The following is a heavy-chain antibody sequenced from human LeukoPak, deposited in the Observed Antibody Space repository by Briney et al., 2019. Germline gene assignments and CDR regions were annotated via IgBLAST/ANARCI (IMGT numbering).Heavy chain of an antibody. J-gene: IGHJ4*02. CDR2: IYYSGST. V-gene: IGHV4-59*06. CDR3: AWRDYYDSSGYLF. D-gene: IGHD3-22*01. CDR1: GGSISSYY. Sequence: KPSETLSLTCTVSGGSISSYYWSWIRQPPGKGLEWIGYIYYSGSTYYNPSLKSRVTISVDTSKNQFSLKLSSVTAADTAVYYCAWRDYYDSSGYLFWGQGTLVTVSS.